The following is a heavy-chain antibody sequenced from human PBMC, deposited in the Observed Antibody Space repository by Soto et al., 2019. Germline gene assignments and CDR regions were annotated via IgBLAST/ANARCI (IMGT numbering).Heavy chain of an antibody. CDR3: ARAKKGIAAAENWFDP. D-gene: IGHD6-13*01. CDR2: IYYSGST. CDR1: GGSISSGGSY. J-gene: IGHJ5*02. Sequence: PSETLSLTCTVSGGSISSGGSYWSWIRQHQGKGLEWIGYIYYSGSTYYNPSLKSRVTISVDTSKNQFSLKLSSVTAADTAVYYCARAKKGIAAAENWFDPWGQGTLVTVSS. V-gene: IGHV4-31*03.